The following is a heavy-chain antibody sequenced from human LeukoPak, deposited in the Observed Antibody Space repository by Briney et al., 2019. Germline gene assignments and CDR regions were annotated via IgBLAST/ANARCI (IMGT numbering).Heavy chain of an antibody. CDR2: IYYSGST. CDR1: VCSILSYY. Sequence: SETLSLTRPVSVCSILSYYWRGLGQPPGKGVAGVGYIYYSGSTNYNPSLKSRVTISVDTSKNQFSLKLSSVTAADTAVYYCASGRDSSWDYFDYWGQGTLVTVSS. D-gene: IGHD6-13*01. J-gene: IGHJ4*02. CDR3: ASGRDSSWDYFDY. V-gene: IGHV4-59*01.